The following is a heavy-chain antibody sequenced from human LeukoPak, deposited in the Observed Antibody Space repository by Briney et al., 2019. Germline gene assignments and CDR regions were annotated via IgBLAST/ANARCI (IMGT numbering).Heavy chain of an antibody. CDR3: ARMGYYYGSGSYAAPIDY. D-gene: IGHD3-10*01. J-gene: IGHJ4*02. Sequence: PSQTLSLTCAISGDSVSSNSAAWNWIRQSPSRGLEWLGRTYYRSKWYNDYAVSVKSRITINPDTSKNQFSLQLNSVTPGDTAVYYCARMGYYYGSGSYAAPIDYWGQGTLVTVSS. CDR1: GDSVSSNSAA. CDR2: TYYRSKWYN. V-gene: IGHV6-1*01.